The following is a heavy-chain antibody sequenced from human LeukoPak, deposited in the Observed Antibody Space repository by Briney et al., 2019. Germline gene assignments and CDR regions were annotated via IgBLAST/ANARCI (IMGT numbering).Heavy chain of an antibody. Sequence: SETLSLTCAVYGGSFGGYYWSWIRQPPGKRLEWIGEINHSGSTNYNPSLQSRVTISQDTSKNQFSLKLSSVIAADTAVYYCARGEGSGSYMSYFDYWGQGALVTVSS. CDR3: ARGEGSGSYMSYFDY. CDR2: INHSGST. V-gene: IGHV4-34*01. D-gene: IGHD3-10*01. J-gene: IGHJ4*02. CDR1: GGSFGGYY.